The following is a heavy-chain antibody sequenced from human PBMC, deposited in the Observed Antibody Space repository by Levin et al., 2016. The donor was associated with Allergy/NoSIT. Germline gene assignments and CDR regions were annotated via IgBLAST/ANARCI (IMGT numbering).Heavy chain of an antibody. J-gene: IGHJ4*02. CDR3: ARSTYDILTGYYIRHFDY. CDR2: IYYSGST. D-gene: IGHD3-9*01. Sequence: SETLSLTCVVSGDSITSYYWSWIRQPAGRGLEWIGYIYYSGSTYYNPSLKSRVTISVDTSKNQFSLKLSSVTAADTAVYYCARSTYDILTGYYIRHFDYWGQGTLVTVSS. V-gene: IGHV4-59*06. CDR1: GDSITSYY.